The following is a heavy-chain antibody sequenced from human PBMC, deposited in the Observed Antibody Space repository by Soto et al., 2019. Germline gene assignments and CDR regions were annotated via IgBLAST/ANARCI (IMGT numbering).Heavy chain of an antibody. V-gene: IGHV4-31*03. D-gene: IGHD1-1*01. J-gene: IGHJ5*02. CDR3: ARNFTTGTDRSPSVNAFDP. CDR1: GGSISSGGYY. Sequence: SETLSLTCTVSGGSISSGGYYWSWIRQHPGKGLEWIGYIYYSGSTYYNQSLKSRVTISVDTSKNQFSLRLSSVTAADTAVYYCARNFTTGTDRSPSVNAFDPWGQGTLVTVSS. CDR2: IYYSGST.